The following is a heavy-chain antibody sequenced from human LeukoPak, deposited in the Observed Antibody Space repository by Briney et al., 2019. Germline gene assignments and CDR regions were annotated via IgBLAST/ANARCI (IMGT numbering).Heavy chain of an antibody. CDR1: GFTFSSYA. D-gene: IGHD1-26*01. CDR3: AKKPHSRGSYTDGV. Sequence: PGGSLRLSGAASGFTFSSYAMSWVRQAPGKGLEWVSAISGSGGSTYYADSVKGRFTISRDNSKNTLYLQMNSLRAEDTAVYYCAKKPHSRGSYTDGVWGQGTLVTVSS. CDR2: ISGSGGST. J-gene: IGHJ4*02. V-gene: IGHV3-23*01.